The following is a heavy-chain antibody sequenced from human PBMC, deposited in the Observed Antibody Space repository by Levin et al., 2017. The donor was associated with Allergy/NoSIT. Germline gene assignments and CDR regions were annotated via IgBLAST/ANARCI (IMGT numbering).Heavy chain of an antibody. CDR3: ARDAYGGKGRNAFDI. Sequence: TGGSLRLSCAASGFVFTTYAMSWVRQAPGKGLEWVSSISGSGGSTYSADSVKGRFTISRDSSKNTVYLQMNSLRAEDTALYYCARDAYGGKGRNAFDIWGQGTMVTVSS. V-gene: IGHV3-23*01. CDR2: ISGSGGST. D-gene: IGHD4-23*01. CDR1: GFVFTTYA. J-gene: IGHJ3*02.